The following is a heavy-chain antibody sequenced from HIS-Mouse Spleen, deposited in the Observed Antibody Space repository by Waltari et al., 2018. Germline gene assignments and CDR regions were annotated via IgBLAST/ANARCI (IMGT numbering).Heavy chain of an antibody. J-gene: IGHJ2*01. CDR1: GGSISSSSYY. D-gene: IGHD6-13*01. V-gene: IGHV4-39*07. CDR2: IYYSGST. Sequence: QLQLQESGPGLVKPSETLSLTCTVSGGSISSSSYYWGWIRQPPGKGLEWIGSIYYSGSTYYNPSLKRRVTISVDTSKNQFSLKLSSVTAADTAMYYCAREIPYSSSWYDWYFDLWGRGTLVTVSS. CDR3: AREIPYSSSWYDWYFDL.